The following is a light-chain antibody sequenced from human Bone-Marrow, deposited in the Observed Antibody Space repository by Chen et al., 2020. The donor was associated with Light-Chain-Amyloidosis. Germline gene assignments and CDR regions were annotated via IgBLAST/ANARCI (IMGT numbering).Light chain of an antibody. CDR2: RDT. Sequence: SYELPQPPSVSVSPGQTARVTCSGDDLPRKYAYWYQRKPGQAPLLVIHRDTERPSGISERFSGSSSGTTATLTISGVQAEDEADYHCQSADSSGTYEVIFGGGTKLTVL. CDR3: QSADSSGTYEVI. J-gene: IGLJ2*01. V-gene: IGLV3-25*03. CDR1: DLPRKY.